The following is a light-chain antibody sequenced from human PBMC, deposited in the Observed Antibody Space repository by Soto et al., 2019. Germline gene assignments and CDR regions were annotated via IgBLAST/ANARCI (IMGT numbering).Light chain of an antibody. J-gene: IGLJ7*01. V-gene: IGLV1-40*01. CDR2: DNN. CDR3: QSYDSRRSGSV. CDR1: SSNIGAGYD. Sequence: QSVLTQPPSASGAPGQRVTISCTGSSSNIGAGYDVHWYQQLPGTAPKLLIYDNNKRPSGVPDRFSGSKSGTSASLAITGRQAEDEADYYCQSYDSRRSGSVFGGGTQLTVL.